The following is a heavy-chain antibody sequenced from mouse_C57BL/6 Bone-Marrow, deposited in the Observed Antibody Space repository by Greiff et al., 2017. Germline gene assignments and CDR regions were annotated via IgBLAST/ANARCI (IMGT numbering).Heavy chain of an antibody. CDR3: ARLLLRWYFDV. J-gene: IGHJ1*03. CDR2: IYPRSGNT. V-gene: IGHV1-81*01. D-gene: IGHD1-1*01. CDR1: GYTFTSYG. Sequence: VQLQQSGAELARPGASVKLSCTASGYTFTSYGISWVKQRTGQGLEWIGEIYPRSGNTYYNAKFKGKATLTADKSSSTAYMELRSLTSEDAAVYFCARLLLRWYFDVWGTGTTVTVSS.